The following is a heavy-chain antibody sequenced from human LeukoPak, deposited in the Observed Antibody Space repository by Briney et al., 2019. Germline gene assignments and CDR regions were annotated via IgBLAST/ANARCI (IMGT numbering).Heavy chain of an antibody. V-gene: IGHV3-23*01. CDR1: GFTFSSYG. D-gene: IGHD3-22*01. Sequence: GGSLRLSCAASGFTFSSYGMRWVRQAPGKGLEWVSAISGSGGSTYYADSVKGRFTISRDNAKNSLYLQMNSLRAEDTALYYCARGTRYDSSGYYGLDVLYYYYYYMDVWGKGTTVTISS. J-gene: IGHJ6*03. CDR3: ARGTRYDSSGYYGLDVLYYYYYYMDV. CDR2: ISGSGGST.